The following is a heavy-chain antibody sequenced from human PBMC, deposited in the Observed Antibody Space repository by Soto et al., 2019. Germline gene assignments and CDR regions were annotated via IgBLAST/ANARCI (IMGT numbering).Heavy chain of an antibody. J-gene: IGHJ4*02. CDR2: VSSSSSTI. V-gene: IGHV3-48*02. Sequence: EVQLVESGGGLVQPEGSLRLSCAASGFTFSSYSMNLVRQSPGRGLEWASYVSSSSSTIYYSDSVKGRFTISRDNAKNSLSLQMNSLRDEDTAVYYCARDAGYSYGPFDYWVQGTLVTVSS. D-gene: IGHD5-18*01. CDR3: ARDAGYSYGPFDY. CDR1: GFTFSSYS.